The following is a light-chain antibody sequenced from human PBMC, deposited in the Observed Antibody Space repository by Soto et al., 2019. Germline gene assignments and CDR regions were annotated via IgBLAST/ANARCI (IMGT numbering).Light chain of an antibody. CDR1: SSDVGAYIF. J-gene: IGLJ1*01. CDR3: VSFTTSRSYV. CDR2: DII. V-gene: IGLV2-14*03. Sequence: LTQPASVSGSPGQSITISCTGTSSDVGAYIFVSWYQQHPGKAPKLMIYDIINRPSGVSNRFSGSKSGNTASLTISGLQAEEGADYYCVSFTTSRSYVFGTGTKVPV.